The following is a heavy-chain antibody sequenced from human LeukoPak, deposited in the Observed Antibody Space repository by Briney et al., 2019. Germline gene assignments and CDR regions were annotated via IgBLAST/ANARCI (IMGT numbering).Heavy chain of an antibody. CDR2: INRNGSTT. CDR1: GFTFSSYA. CDR3: ARDKKSGESSEIDY. J-gene: IGHJ4*02. V-gene: IGHV3-74*01. D-gene: IGHD3-10*01. Sequence: GGSLRLSCAASGFTFSSYAMSWVRQPPGKGLVWVSRINRNGSTTNYPASVKGRFTATRHNAKNTLNLQMTSLRADDTAVYYCARDKKSGESSEIDYWGQGTLVTVSS.